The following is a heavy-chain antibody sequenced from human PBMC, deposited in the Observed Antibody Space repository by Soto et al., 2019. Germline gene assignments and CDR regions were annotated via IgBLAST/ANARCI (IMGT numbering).Heavy chain of an antibody. CDR3: AREGLAYCGGDCFKASKGFDY. Sequence: ASVKVSCKASGGTFSSYAISWVRQAPGQGLEWMGGIIPIFGTANYAQKFQGRVTITADESTSTAYMELSSLRSEDTAVYYCAREGLAYCGGDCFKASKGFDYWGQGTLVTVSS. V-gene: IGHV1-69*13. D-gene: IGHD2-21*02. CDR2: IIPIFGTA. CDR1: GGTFSSYA. J-gene: IGHJ4*02.